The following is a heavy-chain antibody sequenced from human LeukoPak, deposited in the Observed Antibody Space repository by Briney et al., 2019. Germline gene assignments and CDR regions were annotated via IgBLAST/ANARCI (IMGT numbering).Heavy chain of an antibody. CDR3: ARVGYGSGSYPPKVYGMDV. CDR1: GSTFSSYS. Sequence: KPGGSLRLSCAASGSTFSSYSMDWVRQTPGKGLEWVSSISSSSSYIYYADSVKGRFTISRDNAKNSLYLQMNSLRAEDTAVYYCARVGYGSGSYPPKVYGMDVSGQGTTVTVSS. CDR2: ISSSSSYI. V-gene: IGHV3-21*01. D-gene: IGHD3-10*01. J-gene: IGHJ6*02.